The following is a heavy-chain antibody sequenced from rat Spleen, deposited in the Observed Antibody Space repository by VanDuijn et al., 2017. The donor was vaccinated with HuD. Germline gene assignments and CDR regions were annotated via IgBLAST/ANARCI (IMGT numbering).Heavy chain of an antibody. CDR1: GFSFSTFY. V-gene: IGHV5S23*01. CDR2: TSSGGGST. Sequence: EVQLVESGGGLVQPGRSLKFSCAASGFSFSTFYMAWVRQAPTKGLEWVASTSSGGGSTYYRDSVKGRFTSSRHNAKSTLYLQMDSLRSEDTATYYCAMGPFAYWGQGTLVTVSS. CDR3: AMGPFAY. J-gene: IGHJ3*01. D-gene: IGHD1-7*01.